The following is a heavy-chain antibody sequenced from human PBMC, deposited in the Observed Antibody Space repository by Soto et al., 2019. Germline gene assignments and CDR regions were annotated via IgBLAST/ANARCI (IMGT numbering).Heavy chain of an antibody. D-gene: IGHD5-18*01. Sequence: QVQLVQSGAEVKKPGASVKVSCKASGYTFTSYGISWVRQAPGQGLEWMGWISAYNGNTNYAQKLQGRVTMTTDTSTSTAYRELRSLRSDDTAVYYCARSRGPRGYSYGGGYCGQGTLVTVSS. J-gene: IGHJ4*02. CDR1: GYTFTSYG. CDR2: ISAYNGNT. CDR3: ARSRGPRGYSYGGGY. V-gene: IGHV1-18*01.